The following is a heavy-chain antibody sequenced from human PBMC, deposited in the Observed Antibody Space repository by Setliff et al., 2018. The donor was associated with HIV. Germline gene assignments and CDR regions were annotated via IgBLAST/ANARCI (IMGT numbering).Heavy chain of an antibody. Sequence: GGSLRLSCAASGFTFSSYWMSWVRQAPGKGLEWVANIKQDGSEKYYVDSVKGRFTISRDNAKNSLYLQMDSLRSEDTAVYYCATYYYGSGSGVQGISSIDYWGQGTLVTVSS. CDR2: IKQDGSEK. D-gene: IGHD3-10*01. CDR1: GFTFSSYW. CDR3: ATYYYGSGSGVQGISSIDY. V-gene: IGHV3-7*01. J-gene: IGHJ4*02.